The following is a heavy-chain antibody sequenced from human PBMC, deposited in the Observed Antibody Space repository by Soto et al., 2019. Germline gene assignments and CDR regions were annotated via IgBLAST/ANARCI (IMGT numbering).Heavy chain of an antibody. Sequence: KSSETLSLTCTVSGGSISSDDYYWSWIRQAPGRGLEWIGCIHSSGSIYYNPSLKSRATMSIDTAGNQFSLKVSSVTVADTAVYYCARDLDGLHDDTSGPFPRPGWGQGTLVTVSS. CDR3: ARDLDGLHDDTSGPFPRPG. CDR1: GGSISSDDYY. V-gene: IGHV4-30-4*01. CDR2: IHSSGSI. J-gene: IGHJ1*01. D-gene: IGHD3-22*01.